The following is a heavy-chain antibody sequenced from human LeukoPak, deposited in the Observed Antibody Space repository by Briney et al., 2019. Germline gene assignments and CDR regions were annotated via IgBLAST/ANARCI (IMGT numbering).Heavy chain of an antibody. Sequence: GGSLRLSCAASGFTFSSYSMNWVRQAPGKGLEWVSSISSSSSYIYYADSVKGRFTNSRDNAKNSLYLQMNSLRAEDTAVYYCARARLGLPLDYWGQGTLVTVSS. CDR1: GFTFSSYS. V-gene: IGHV3-21*01. J-gene: IGHJ4*02. D-gene: IGHD7-27*01. CDR2: ISSSSSYI. CDR3: ARARLGLPLDY.